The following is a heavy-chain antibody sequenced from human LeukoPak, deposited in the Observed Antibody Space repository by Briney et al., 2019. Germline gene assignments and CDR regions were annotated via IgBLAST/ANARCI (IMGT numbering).Heavy chain of an antibody. Sequence: SQTLSLTCAISGDSVSSNSAAWNWIRQSPSRGLEWLGRTYYRSKWYNDYAVSVKSRITINPDTSKNQFSLQLNSVTPEDTAVYYCAREPPSPYDSSGYYDYWGQGTLVTVSS. D-gene: IGHD3-22*01. CDR2: TYYRSKWYN. J-gene: IGHJ4*02. CDR1: GDSVSSNSAA. CDR3: AREPPSPYDSSGYYDY. V-gene: IGHV6-1*01.